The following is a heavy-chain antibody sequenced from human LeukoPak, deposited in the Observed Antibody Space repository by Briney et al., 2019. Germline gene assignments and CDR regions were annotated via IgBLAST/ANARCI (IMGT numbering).Heavy chain of an antibody. CDR3: ARGVRGVIRARPYNWFDP. CDR2: INHSGST. J-gene: IGHJ5*02. V-gene: IGHV4-34*01. CDR1: GGSFSGYY. Sequence: SETLSLTCAVYGGSFSGYYWSWIRQPPGKGLEWIGEINHSGSTNYNPSLKSRVTISVDTSKNQFSLKLSSVTAADTAVYYCARGVRGVIRARPYNWFDPWGQGTLVTVPS. D-gene: IGHD3-10*01.